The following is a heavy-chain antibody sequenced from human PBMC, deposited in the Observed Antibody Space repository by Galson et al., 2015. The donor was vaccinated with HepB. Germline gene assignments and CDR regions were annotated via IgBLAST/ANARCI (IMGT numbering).Heavy chain of an antibody. D-gene: IGHD2-15*01. Sequence: ETLSLTCTVSGGSISSSSYYWGWIRQPPGKGLEWIAIIHHTGNTHYNSSLKSRITMSVDTSKNQFSLRLSSMTAADTAIYYCTRLSHCSGGTCAHQFWGQGTRVTVSS. V-gene: IGHV4-39*01. CDR3: TRLSHCSGGTCAHQF. CDR2: IHHTGNT. CDR1: GGSISSSSYY. J-gene: IGHJ4*02.